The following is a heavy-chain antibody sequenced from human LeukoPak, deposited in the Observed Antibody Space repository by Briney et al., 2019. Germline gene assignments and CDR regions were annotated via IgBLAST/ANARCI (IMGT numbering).Heavy chain of an antibody. CDR3: AREVEYYDSSGYRPHAFDI. CDR2: ISYSGGT. Sequence: PSETLSLTCTVSGGSIISSNHYWGWTRQPPGKGLEWFGSISYSGGTAYNPSPRSRVTISVDTSKNQFSLKVNSVTAADTAVYYCAREVEYYDSSGYRPHAFDIWGQGTLVTVSS. V-gene: IGHV4-39*02. D-gene: IGHD3-22*01. J-gene: IGHJ3*02. CDR1: GGSIISSNHY.